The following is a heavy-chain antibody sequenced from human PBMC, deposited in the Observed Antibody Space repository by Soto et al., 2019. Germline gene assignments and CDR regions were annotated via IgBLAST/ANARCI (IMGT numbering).Heavy chain of an antibody. V-gene: IGHV4-4*07. CDR1: GASISNAY. D-gene: IGHD5-12*01. J-gene: IGHJ6*02. CDR2: IHSSGTF. Sequence: QVQLQESGPGLVNPSATLSLTCTVSGASISNAYWSWIRQAAGKRLEWIGRIHSSGTFNYNPSLKSRVSISRDMSNNQISLKLSSVTAADTAVYYCARDNIVSKGYGMDVWGHRTTVTVSS. CDR3: ARDNIVSKGYGMDV.